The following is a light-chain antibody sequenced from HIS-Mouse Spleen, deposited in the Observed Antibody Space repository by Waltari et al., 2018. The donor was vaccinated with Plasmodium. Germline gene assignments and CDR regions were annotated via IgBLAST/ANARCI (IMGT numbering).Light chain of an antibody. CDR3: QQSYSTWT. V-gene: IGKV1-39*01. J-gene: IGKJ1*01. CDR1: QSISNY. Sequence: DIQMTQSPSSLSASVGDRVTITCRASQSISNYLNWYQQKPGKAPKFLIYAASTLQSWVPSRFSGSGSGTDFILTISSLQPEEFATYYCQQSYSTWTFGQGTKVEIK. CDR2: AAS.